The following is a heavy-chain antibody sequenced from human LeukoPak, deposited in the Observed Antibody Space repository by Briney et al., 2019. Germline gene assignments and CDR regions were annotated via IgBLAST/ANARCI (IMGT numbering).Heavy chain of an antibody. CDR3: ARDEYDFWSGYYYMDV. Sequence: ASVKVSCKASGYTFTSYGISWVRQAPGQGLEWMEWISAYNGNTNYAQKLQGRVTMTTDTSTSTAYMELRSLRSDDTAVYYCARDEYDFWSGYYYMDVWGKGTTVTVSS. CDR2: ISAYNGNT. J-gene: IGHJ6*03. CDR1: GYTFTSYG. V-gene: IGHV1-18*01. D-gene: IGHD3-3*01.